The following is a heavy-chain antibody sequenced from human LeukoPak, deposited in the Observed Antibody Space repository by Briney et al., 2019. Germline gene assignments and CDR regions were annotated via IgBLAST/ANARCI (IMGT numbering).Heavy chain of an antibody. CDR3: ARGPLDP. Sequence: PGGSLRLSCAASGFTFSSYAMTWVRQAPGKGLEWVSAINYSGGTTYYADSVKGRFTISRDNAKNSLYLQMNSLRAEDTAVYYCARGPLDPWGQGTLVTVSS. CDR1: GFTFSSYA. J-gene: IGHJ5*02. V-gene: IGHV3-23*01. CDR2: INYSGGTT.